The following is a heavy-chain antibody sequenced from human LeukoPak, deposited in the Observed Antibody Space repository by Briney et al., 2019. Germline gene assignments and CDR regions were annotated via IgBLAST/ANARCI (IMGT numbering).Heavy chain of an antibody. J-gene: IGHJ6*03. CDR3: ARGRVSSSTWYSTYYYYFYMDL. CDR2: VDHTGST. V-gene: IGHV4-59*01. D-gene: IGHD6-13*01. Sequence: SETLSLTCSVSDDSITMYYWTWIRQPPGKGLEWIGYVDHTGSTNFNPSLNGRVSISRDTTKNLFSLRLRSVTAADTAVYFCARGRVSSSTWYSTYYYYFYMDLWGKGTTVTVSS. CDR1: DDSITMYY.